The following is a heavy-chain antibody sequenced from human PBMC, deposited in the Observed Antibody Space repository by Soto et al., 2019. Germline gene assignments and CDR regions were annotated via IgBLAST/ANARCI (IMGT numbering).Heavy chain of an antibody. J-gene: IGHJ1*01. D-gene: IGHD3-22*01. V-gene: IGHV4-39*01. CDR1: GDSISSSSYY. CDR3: ARGENTYYYDSSGLP. CDR2: IYYSGST. Sequence: SETLSLTCTVSGDSISSSSYYWGWIRQPPGKGLEWIGSIYYSGSTYYNPSLKSRVTISVDTSKNQFSLKLISVTAADTAVYYCARGENTYYYDSSGLPWGQGTLVTVSS.